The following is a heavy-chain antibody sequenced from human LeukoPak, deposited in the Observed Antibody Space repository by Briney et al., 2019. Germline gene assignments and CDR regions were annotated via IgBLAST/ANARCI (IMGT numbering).Heavy chain of an antibody. J-gene: IGHJ3*02. CDR3: ARGGKKNTSGRYFAFDI. CDR1: GFTFSSYW. CDR2: INSDGSTT. D-gene: IGHD6-19*01. V-gene: IGHV3-74*01. Sequence: GGSLRLSCVASGFTFSSYWMHWVRQAPGKGLVWVSRINSDGSTTTYADSVRGRFTISRDNAKHTLYLQMSSLRAEDTAVYYCARGGKKNTSGRYFAFDIWGQGTMVTVSS.